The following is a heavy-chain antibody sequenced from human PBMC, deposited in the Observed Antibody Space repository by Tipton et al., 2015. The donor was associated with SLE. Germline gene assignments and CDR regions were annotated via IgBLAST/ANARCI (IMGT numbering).Heavy chain of an antibody. CDR2: INWNGGSV. Sequence: SLRLSCAASGFTFDDYGMSWVRQAPGKGLEWVSGINWNGGSVGYADSLKGRFTISSDNAKNFLYLQMNSLRAEDTAVYYCARRIGGYYGMDVWGQGTTVTVSS. CDR3: ARRIGGYYGMDV. V-gene: IGHV3-20*04. D-gene: IGHD2-15*01. J-gene: IGHJ6*02. CDR1: GFTFDDYG.